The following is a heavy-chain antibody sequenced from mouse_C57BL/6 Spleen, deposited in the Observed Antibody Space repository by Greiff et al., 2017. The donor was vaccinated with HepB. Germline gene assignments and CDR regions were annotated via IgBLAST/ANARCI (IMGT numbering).Heavy chain of an antibody. J-gene: IGHJ3*01. V-gene: IGHV3-6*01. CDR2: ISYDGSN. Sequence: ESGPGLVKPSQSLSLTCSVTGYSITSGYYWNWIRQFPGNKLEWMGYISYDGSNNYNPSLKNRISITRDTSKNQFFLKLNSVTTEDTATYYCARGGDGPWFAYWGQGTLVTVSA. CDR1: GYSITSGYY. D-gene: IGHD2-3*01. CDR3: ARGGDGPWFAY.